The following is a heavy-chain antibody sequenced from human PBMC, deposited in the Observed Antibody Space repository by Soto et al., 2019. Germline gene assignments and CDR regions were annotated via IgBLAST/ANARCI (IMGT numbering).Heavy chain of an antibody. CDR3: ARQGSY. J-gene: IGHJ4*02. V-gene: IGHV4-4*07. Sequence: SETLSLTCTVSSGSINSFYWSWIRQPAGKGLEWIGRIHSSGTTNYNPSLKSRVTMSVDTSRNQVSLTLTSVTAADTAVYYCARQGSYWGQGALVTVSS. CDR1: SGSINSFY. CDR2: IHSSGTT.